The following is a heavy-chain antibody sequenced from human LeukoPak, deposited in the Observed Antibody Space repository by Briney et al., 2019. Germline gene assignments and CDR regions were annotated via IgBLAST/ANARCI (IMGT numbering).Heavy chain of an antibody. CDR1: GYIFTSYS. V-gene: IGHV1-18*01. J-gene: IGHJ4*02. Sequence: ASVKVSCKASGYIFTSYSISWVRQAPGQGLEWTGWISVYNGNTNYAQKFQGRVTMTTDTSTNTAYMDLRSLGSDDTAVYYCARLEGAAAGTTGYAGYWGQGTLVTVSS. CDR2: ISVYNGNT. D-gene: IGHD6-13*01. CDR3: ARLEGAAAGTTGYAGY.